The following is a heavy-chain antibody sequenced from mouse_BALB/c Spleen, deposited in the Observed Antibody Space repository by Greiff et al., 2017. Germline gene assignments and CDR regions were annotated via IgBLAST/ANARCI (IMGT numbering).Heavy chain of an antibody. V-gene: IGHV14-3*02. CDR1: GFNIKDTY. J-gene: IGHJ4*01. CDR2: IDPANGNT. Sequence: EVQLQQSGAELVKPGASVKLSCTASGFNIKDTYMHWVKQRPEQGLEWIGRIDPANGNTKYDPKFQGKATITADTSSNTAYLQLSSLTSEDTAVYYCARVDYDYDVYAMDYWGQGTSVTVSS. CDR3: ARVDYDYDVYAMDY. D-gene: IGHD2-4*01.